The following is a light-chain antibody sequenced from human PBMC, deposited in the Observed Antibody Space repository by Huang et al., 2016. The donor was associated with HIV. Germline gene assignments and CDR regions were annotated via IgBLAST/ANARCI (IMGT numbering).Light chain of an antibody. J-gene: IGKJ2*01. Sequence: DIQMTQSPSSLSASVGDRVTITCRASENVVNSLNWYQQKPGAAPALVIYGASNLETGVPPRFSGGGSGTDFTLTITNLRPEDVATYYCQQSHSSPHTFGQGTKLE. CDR2: GAS. CDR3: QQSHSSPHT. V-gene: IGKV1-39*01. CDR1: ENVVNS.